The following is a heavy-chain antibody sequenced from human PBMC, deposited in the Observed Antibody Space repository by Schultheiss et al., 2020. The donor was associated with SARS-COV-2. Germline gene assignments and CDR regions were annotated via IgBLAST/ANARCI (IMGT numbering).Heavy chain of an antibody. CDR2: INSDGSST. CDR3: ARGPRAAGYYYYGMDV. Sequence: GGSLRLSCAASGFTFSSYWMHWVRQAPGKGLVWVSRINSDGSSTSYADSVKGRFTISRDNSKNTLYLQMNSLRAEDTAVYYCARGPRAAGYYYYGMDVWGQGTTVTVSS. D-gene: IGHD6-13*01. CDR1: GFTFSSYW. J-gene: IGHJ6*02. V-gene: IGHV3-74*01.